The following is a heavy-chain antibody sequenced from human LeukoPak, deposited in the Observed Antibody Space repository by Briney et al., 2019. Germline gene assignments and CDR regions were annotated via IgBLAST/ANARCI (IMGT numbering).Heavy chain of an antibody. Sequence: ASVKVSCKASGYTFTSYGISWVRQAPGQGLEWMGWISAYNGNTNYAQRLQGRVTMTTDTSTSTAYMELRGLRSDDTAVYYCARAITGTTVWFDPWGQGTLVTVSS. D-gene: IGHD1-20*01. V-gene: IGHV1-18*01. J-gene: IGHJ5*02. CDR2: ISAYNGNT. CDR3: ARAITGTTVWFDP. CDR1: GYTFTSYG.